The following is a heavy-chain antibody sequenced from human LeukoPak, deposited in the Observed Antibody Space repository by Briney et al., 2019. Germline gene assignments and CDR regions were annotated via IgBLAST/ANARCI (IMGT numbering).Heavy chain of an antibody. V-gene: IGHV4-59*01. Sequence: SETLSLTCTVSGGSFSRYYWSWIRQPPGKGLEWIGYIYYSGSTNYNPSLKSRVTIAVDTSKNQFSLKLSSVTAADTAVYYCARSHSVWTSFDYWGQGTLVTVSS. J-gene: IGHJ4*02. CDR1: GGSFSRYY. D-gene: IGHD3/OR15-3a*01. CDR3: ARSHSVWTSFDY. CDR2: IYYSGST.